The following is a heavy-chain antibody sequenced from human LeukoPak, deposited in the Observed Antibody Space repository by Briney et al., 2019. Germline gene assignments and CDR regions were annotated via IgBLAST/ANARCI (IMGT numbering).Heavy chain of an antibody. V-gene: IGHV3-23*01. Sequence: GGSLRLSCAASGFTFRSIAMTWVRQAPGKGLEWVLSIRSNGDTTYNADSVKGRFTISRDNSKNTLYLQMNRLRVEDTAIYYCAKGQELDDGVFDSWGQGTLVTVSS. CDR2: IRSNGDTT. CDR3: AKGQELDDGVFDS. J-gene: IGHJ4*02. CDR1: GFTFRSIA. D-gene: IGHD1-1*01.